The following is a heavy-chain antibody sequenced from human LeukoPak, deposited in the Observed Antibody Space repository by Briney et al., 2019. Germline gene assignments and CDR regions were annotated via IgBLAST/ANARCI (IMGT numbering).Heavy chain of an antibody. V-gene: IGHV3-21*01. CDR1: GFTFSSYS. D-gene: IGHD4-17*01. CDR3: ARDLGTVRGRGVGY. Sequence: PGGPLRLSCAASGFTFSSYSMNWVRQAPGKGLEWVSSISSSSSYIYYADSVKGRFTIPRDNAKNSLYLQMDCLRAEEPGVYYCARDLGTVRGRGVGYWGQGTLVTVSS. CDR2: ISSSSSYI. J-gene: IGHJ4*02.